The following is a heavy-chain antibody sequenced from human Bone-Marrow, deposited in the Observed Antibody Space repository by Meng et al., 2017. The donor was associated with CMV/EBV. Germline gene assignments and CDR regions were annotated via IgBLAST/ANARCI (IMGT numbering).Heavy chain of an antibody. Sequence: GGSLRLSCTASGFTFSNAWMSWVRQAPGKGLEWVGRIKSKIGGGTIDYAAPVKGRFTISRDDSKNTLDLQMNSLKSEDTAVYYCATYYYDSSGYYLTDKNDYWAQGTLVTSPQ. D-gene: IGHD3-22*01. V-gene: IGHV3-15*01. CDR3: ATYYYDSSGYYLTDKNDY. J-gene: IGHJ4*02. CDR1: GFTFSNAW. CDR2: IKSKIGGGTI.